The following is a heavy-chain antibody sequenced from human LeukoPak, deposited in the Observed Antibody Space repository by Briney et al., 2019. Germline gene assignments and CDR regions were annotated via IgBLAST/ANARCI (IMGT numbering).Heavy chain of an antibody. CDR2: IIPIFGTA. D-gene: IGHD1-26*01. Sequence: ASVKVSCKASGGTFSSYAISWVRQAPGQGLEWMGGIIPIFGTANYAQKFQGRVTITTDESTSTAYMELSSLGSEDTAVYYCARVAGATTVFDPWGQGTLVTVSS. CDR3: ARVAGATTVFDP. J-gene: IGHJ5*02. CDR1: GGTFSSYA. V-gene: IGHV1-69*05.